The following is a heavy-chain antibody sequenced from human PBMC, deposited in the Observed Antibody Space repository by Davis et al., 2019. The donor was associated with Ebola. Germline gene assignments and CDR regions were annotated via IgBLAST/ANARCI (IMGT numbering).Heavy chain of an antibody. CDR3: AKGDDIAVAGDYYYGMDV. V-gene: IGHV3-23*01. J-gene: IGHJ6*02. CDR1: GFTFSSYA. D-gene: IGHD6-19*01. Sequence: PGGSLRLSCAASGFTFSSYAMSWVRQAPGKGLEWVSAISGSGGSTYYADSVKGRFTISRDNSKNTLYLQMNSLRAEDTAVYYCAKGDDIAVAGDYYYGMDVWGQGTTVTVSS. CDR2: ISGSGGST.